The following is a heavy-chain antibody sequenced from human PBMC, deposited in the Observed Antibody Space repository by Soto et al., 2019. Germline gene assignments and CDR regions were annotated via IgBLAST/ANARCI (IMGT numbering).Heavy chain of an antibody. CDR2: ISSGGGTI. CDR3: AREAYCSGGTCSDHFDY. J-gene: IGHJ4*02. Sequence: GWSLRLSCASSVFTSISYELNWVRQAPGRGLEWVSYISSGGGTIYYADSVKGRFTISRDNAKNSLYLQMNSLRAEDTAVYYCAREAYCSGGTCSDHFDYWGQGTLVTVSS. V-gene: IGHV3-48*03. D-gene: IGHD2-15*01. CDR1: VFTSISYE.